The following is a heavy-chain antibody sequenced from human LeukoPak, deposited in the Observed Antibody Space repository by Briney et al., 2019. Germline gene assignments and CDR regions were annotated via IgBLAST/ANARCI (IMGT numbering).Heavy chain of an antibody. CDR2: IKQDGSEK. CDR1: GFTFSSYW. V-gene: IGHV3-7*01. D-gene: IGHD2-2*01. Sequence: PGGSLRLSCAASGFTFSSYWMSWVRQAPGKGLEWVANIKQDGSEKYYVDSVKGRFTISGDNAKNSLYLQMNSLRAEDTAVYYCARMGHVVPEIYYYYYYMDVWGKGTTVTVSS. CDR3: ARMGHVVPEIYYYYYYMDV. J-gene: IGHJ6*03.